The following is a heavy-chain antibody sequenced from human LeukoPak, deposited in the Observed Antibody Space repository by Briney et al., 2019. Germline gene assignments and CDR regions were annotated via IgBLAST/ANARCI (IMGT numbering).Heavy chain of an antibody. CDR1: GGSISSSSYY. V-gene: IGHV4-39*07. Sequence: SETLSLTCTVSGGSISSSSYYWGWIRQPPGKGLEWIGSIYYSGSTYYNPSLKSRVTISVDTSKNQFSLKLSSVTAADTAVFYCARQRLLFDYWGQGTLVTVSS. J-gene: IGHJ4*02. CDR3: ARQRLLFDY. CDR2: IYYSGST. D-gene: IGHD5-18*01.